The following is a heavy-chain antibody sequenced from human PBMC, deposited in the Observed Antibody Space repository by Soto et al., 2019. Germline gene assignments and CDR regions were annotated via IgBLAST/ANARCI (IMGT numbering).Heavy chain of an antibody. Sequence: EVQLLESGGGLVQPGGSLRLSCAASGFTFSSYAMSWVRQAPGKGLEWVSAISGSGGSTYYADSVKGRFTISRDNSKNTLYLQMNSLRAEDTAVYYCAKDEYSSSWYGPDAFDIWGQGTMVPVSS. D-gene: IGHD6-13*01. CDR1: GFTFSSYA. J-gene: IGHJ3*02. CDR3: AKDEYSSSWYGPDAFDI. V-gene: IGHV3-23*01. CDR2: ISGSGGST.